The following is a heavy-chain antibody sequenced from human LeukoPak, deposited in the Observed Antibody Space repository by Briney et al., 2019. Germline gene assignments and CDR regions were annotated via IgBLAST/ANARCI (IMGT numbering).Heavy chain of an antibody. D-gene: IGHD5-18*01. CDR3: ARQPLARYSYDPTPFDI. J-gene: IGHJ3*02. CDR2: IYDSGST. Sequence: PSETLSLTCTVSGGSIRSSHYYWGWIRQPPGKGLEWIGSIYDSGSTYYNPSLKSRVTISVDTSKNQFSLKLSSVTAADTAVYYCARQPLARYSYDPTPFDIWGQGTMVTVSS. CDR1: GGSIRSSHYY. V-gene: IGHV4-39*01.